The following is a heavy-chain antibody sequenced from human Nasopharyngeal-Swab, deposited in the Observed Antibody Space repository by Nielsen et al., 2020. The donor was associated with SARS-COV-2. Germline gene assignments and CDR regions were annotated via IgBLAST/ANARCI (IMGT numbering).Heavy chain of an antibody. CDR2: IYYSGTT. Sequence: SETLSLTCTVSGGSFSSSTYYWGWIRQPPGRGLEWIGSIYYSGTTYYNPSLKSRVTISVDTSKNQFSLKVKSVTAADTAVYYCARLGRRYSSGWATVDYWGQGTLVTVSS. CDR3: ARLGRRYSSGWATVDY. J-gene: IGHJ4*02. CDR1: GGSFSSSTYY. D-gene: IGHD6-19*01. V-gene: IGHV4-39*01.